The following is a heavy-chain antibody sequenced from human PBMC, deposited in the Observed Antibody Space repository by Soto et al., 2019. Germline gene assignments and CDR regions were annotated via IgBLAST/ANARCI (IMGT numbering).Heavy chain of an antibody. V-gene: IGHV4-34*01. CDR3: ARGLPRGSSSRYHYYGMDV. D-gene: IGHD6-6*01. J-gene: IGHJ6*02. CDR2: INHSGST. Sequence: SETLSLTCAVYGGSFSGYYWSWIRQPPGKGLEWIGEINHSGSTNYNPSLKSRVTISVDTSKNQFSLKLSSVTAADTAVYYRARGLPRGSSSRYHYYGMDVWGQGTTVTVS. CDR1: GGSFSGYY.